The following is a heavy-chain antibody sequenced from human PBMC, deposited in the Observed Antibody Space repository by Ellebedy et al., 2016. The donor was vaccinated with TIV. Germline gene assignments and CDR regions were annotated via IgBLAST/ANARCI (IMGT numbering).Heavy chain of an antibody. V-gene: IGHV4-59*01. CDR3: ARREGYYGSGSYYAN. CDR1: GASIRSYY. J-gene: IGHJ4*02. Sequence: MPGGSLRLSCTVSGASIRSYYWSWIRQPPGKGLEWIGYIYYSGSTNYNPSLNSRVTISIDTSKNQFSLKLSSVTAADTAVYYCARREGYYGSGSYYANWGQGTLVTVSS. D-gene: IGHD3-10*01. CDR2: IYYSGST.